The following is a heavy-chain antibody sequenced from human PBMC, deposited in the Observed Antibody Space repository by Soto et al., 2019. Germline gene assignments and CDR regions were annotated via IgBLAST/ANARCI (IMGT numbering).Heavy chain of an antibody. D-gene: IGHD6-6*01. CDR2: IYYSGST. CDR1: GGSISSYY. J-gene: IGHJ5*02. CDR3: ARAVEYSSLVWFDP. V-gene: IGHV4-59*01. Sequence: PSETLSLTCTVSGGSISSYYWIWIRQPPGKGLEWIGYIYYSGSTNYNPSLKSRVTISVDTSKNQFSLKLSSVTAADTAVYYCARAVEYSSLVWFDPWGQGTLVTVSS.